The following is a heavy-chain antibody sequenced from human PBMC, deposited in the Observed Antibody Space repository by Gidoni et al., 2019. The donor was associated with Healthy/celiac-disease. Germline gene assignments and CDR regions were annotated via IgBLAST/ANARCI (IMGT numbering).Heavy chain of an antibody. CDR1: GFTFSSSS. Sequence: EVQLVESGGGLVKPGGSLRLSCAASGFTFSSSSMNWVHQAPGKGLEWVSSISSSSSYIYYADSVKGRFTISRDNAKNSLYLQMNSLRAEDTAVYYCARVGVTTGYYYYYMDVWGKGTTVTVSS. CDR3: ARVGVTTGYYYYYMDV. D-gene: IGHD4-4*01. CDR2: ISSSSSYI. V-gene: IGHV3-21*01. J-gene: IGHJ6*03.